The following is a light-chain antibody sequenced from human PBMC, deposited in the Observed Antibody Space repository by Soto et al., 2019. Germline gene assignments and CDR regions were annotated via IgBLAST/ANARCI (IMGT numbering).Light chain of an antibody. J-gene: IGKJ1*01. CDR2: GAS. Sequence: EIVLTQSPGTRSLSAGERATLSCRASQSVSSSYLAWYQQKPCQAPRLAIYGASSRATGIPDRFSGSGSGTDFTLTLSRLETEDFAVYDGQQRSNWTKTFGQGTKVDIK. CDR1: QSVSSSY. CDR3: QQRSNWTKT. V-gene: IGKV3D-20*02.